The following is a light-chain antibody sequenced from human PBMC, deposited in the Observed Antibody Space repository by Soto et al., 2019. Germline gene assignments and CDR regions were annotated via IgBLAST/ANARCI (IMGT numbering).Light chain of an antibody. V-gene: IGKV1-39*01. J-gene: IGKJ1*01. Sequence: DIQMTQSPSSLSASVGDRVTITCRASLSISSHLNWYQQKSGKAPKLLIYAASSLQSGVPSRFSGSGSGTDFTLTISSLQPEDFATYYCQQSYSTPRTFGQGTKVEI. CDR1: LSISSH. CDR2: AAS. CDR3: QQSYSTPRT.